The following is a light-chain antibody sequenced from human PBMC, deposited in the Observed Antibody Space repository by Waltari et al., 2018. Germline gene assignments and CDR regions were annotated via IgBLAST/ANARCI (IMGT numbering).Light chain of an antibody. CDR1: SSDVGGHNY. J-gene: IGLJ1*01. Sequence: QSALTQPPSASGSPGQSVTISCTGTSSDVGGHNYAPWYQQHPGKAPKLMIYEVSKRPSGVPDRFSGSKSGNTASLTVSGLQAEDEADYYCSSYAGSNNLVFGTGTRVTVL. CDR2: EVS. V-gene: IGLV2-8*01. CDR3: SSYAGSNNLV.